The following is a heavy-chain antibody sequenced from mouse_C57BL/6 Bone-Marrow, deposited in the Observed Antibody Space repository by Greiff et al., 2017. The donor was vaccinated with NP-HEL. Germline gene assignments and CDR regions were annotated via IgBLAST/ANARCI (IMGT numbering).Heavy chain of an antibody. CDR2: IYPRSGNT. J-gene: IGHJ4*01. D-gene: IGHD2-1*01. Sequence: VQLQQSGAELARPGASVKLSCKASGYTFTSYGISWVKQRTGQGLEWIGEIYPRSGNTYYNEKFKGKATLTADKSSSTAYMERRSLTSEDSAVYFCAQSTKVTTRLYYYAMDYWGQGTSVTVSS. V-gene: IGHV1-81*01. CDR3: AQSTKVTTRLYYYAMDY. CDR1: GYTFTSYG.